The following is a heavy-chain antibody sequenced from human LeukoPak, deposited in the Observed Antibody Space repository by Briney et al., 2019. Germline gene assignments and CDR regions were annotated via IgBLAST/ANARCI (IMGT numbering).Heavy chain of an antibody. V-gene: IGHV4-38-2*01. J-gene: IGHJ4*02. Sequence: PSETLSLTCAASGGSISSGYYWGWIRQPPGKGLEWIGSIYYSGSTYYNPSLKSRVTISVDTSKNQFSLKLSSVTAADTAVYYCASSSLVGATTFYYWGQGTLVTVSS. D-gene: IGHD1-26*01. CDR2: IYYSGST. CDR3: ASSSLVGATTFYY. CDR1: GGSISSGYY.